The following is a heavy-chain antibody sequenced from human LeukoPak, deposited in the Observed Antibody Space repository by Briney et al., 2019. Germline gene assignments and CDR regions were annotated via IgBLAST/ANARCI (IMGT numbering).Heavy chain of an antibody. CDR1: GGSISSYY. V-gene: IGHV4-59*01. CDR3: AREDSSGYGAFDI. D-gene: IGHD3-22*01. Sequence: SETLSLTCTVSGGSISSYYWSWIRQPPGKGLEWIGYIYTSGSTNYNPSLKSRVTISVDTSKNQFSLKLSSVTAADTAVYYCAREDSSGYGAFDIWGQGTMVTVSS. CDR2: IYTSGST. J-gene: IGHJ3*02.